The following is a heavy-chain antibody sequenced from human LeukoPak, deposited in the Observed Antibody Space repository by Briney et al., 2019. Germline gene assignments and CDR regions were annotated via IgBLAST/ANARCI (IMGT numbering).Heavy chain of an antibody. CDR3: AKSYDTSGRRAFDI. Sequence: PGGSLRLSCAASGFTFSGYAMSWVRQAPGKGLEWVSAISVDGSHTYYADSVKGRFTISRDNSKNTLYLQMNSLRAEDTAVYYCAKSYDTSGRRAFDIWGQGTMVTVSS. J-gene: IGHJ3*02. CDR2: ISVDGSHT. CDR1: GFTFSGYA. V-gene: IGHV3-23*01. D-gene: IGHD3-22*01.